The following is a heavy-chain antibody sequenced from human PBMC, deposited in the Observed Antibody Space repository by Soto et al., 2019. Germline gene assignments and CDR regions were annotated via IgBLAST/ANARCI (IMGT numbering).Heavy chain of an antibody. CDR1: GFTVSSNS. CDR2: IYTCGRT. J-gene: IGHJ4*02. CDR3: GRGVGRAYYNTSSYFYLDY. V-gene: IGHV3-53*01. Sequence: GGSLRLSCAVSGFTVSSNSMTWVRQGPGKGLECVSVIYTCGRTKFADSAKGRFTISRDNSKNTLYLLMNSMRAEDTAVYYCGRGVGRAYYNTSSYFYLDYWGQGTLVTVSS. D-gene: IGHD3-22*01.